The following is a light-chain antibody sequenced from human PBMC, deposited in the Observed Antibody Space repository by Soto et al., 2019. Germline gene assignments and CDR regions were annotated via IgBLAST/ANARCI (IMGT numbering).Light chain of an antibody. CDR2: SNN. CDR1: SSNIGGTNY. Sequence: QSVLTQPPSASGTPGQRGFFSCSVSSSNIGGTNYAYWYQQLPGAAPKLLMHSNNLRPSGVPERISGSKSGTSASLAISGLRSEDEAVYYCASWDDRLGAVIFGGGTKVTVL. CDR3: ASWDDRLGAVI. V-gene: IGLV1-47*02. J-gene: IGLJ2*01.